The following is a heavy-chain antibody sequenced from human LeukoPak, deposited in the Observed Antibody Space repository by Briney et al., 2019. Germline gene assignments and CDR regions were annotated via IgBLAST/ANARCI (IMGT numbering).Heavy chain of an antibody. V-gene: IGHV4-59*12. CDR2: IYNSGST. Sequence: SETLSLTCTVSGDSISSYYWSWVRQPPGKGLEWIGYIYNSGSTNYSPSLKSRVTISVDTSKNQFSLKLSSVSAADTAVYYCARGLSSGWFSFDYWGQGTLVTVSS. D-gene: IGHD6-19*01. CDR3: ARGLSSGWFSFDY. CDR1: GDSISSYY. J-gene: IGHJ4*02.